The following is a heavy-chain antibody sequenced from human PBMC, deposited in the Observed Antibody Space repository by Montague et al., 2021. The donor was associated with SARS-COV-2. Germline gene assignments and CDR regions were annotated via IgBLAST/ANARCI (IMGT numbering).Heavy chain of an antibody. CDR1: GDSISTDNW. J-gene: IGHJ4*02. CDR2: IYHTGSN. Sequence: SETLSLTCVVYGDSISTDNWWTWVRLPPGKGLEWVGDIYHTGSNKYKPSLKSRVSMSVDKSWHQFLLRLTSVTAADTAIYYCARKGSGRSDLAYWGQGTLVTVSS. V-gene: IGHV4-4*02. CDR3: ARKGSGRSDLAY. D-gene: IGHD1-26*01.